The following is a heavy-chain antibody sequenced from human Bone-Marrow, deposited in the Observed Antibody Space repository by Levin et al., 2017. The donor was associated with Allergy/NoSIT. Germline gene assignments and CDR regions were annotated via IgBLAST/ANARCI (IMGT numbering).Heavy chain of an antibody. CDR3: AKDFLDSRGGSWYRYNYYHGMDV. D-gene: IGHD3-22*01. Sequence: GGSLRLSCAGSESSFSKYAMSWVRQAPGKGLEWVSGISGSGGSTHYVDSVEGRFTISRDNSMNTVYLQLSSLSADDTDVYYCAKDFLDSRGGSWYRYNYYHGMDVWGQGTTVTVSS. V-gene: IGHV3-23*01. CDR2: ISGSGGST. J-gene: IGHJ6*02. CDR1: ESSFSKYA.